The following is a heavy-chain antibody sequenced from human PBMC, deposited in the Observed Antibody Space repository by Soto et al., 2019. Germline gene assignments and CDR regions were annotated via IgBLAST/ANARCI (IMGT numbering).Heavy chain of an antibody. J-gene: IGHJ5*02. CDR1: GGSISSGGYY. Sequence: SETLSLTCTVSGGSISSGGYYWSWIRQHPGKGLEWIGYIYYSGSTYYNPSLKSRVTISVDTSKSQFSLKLSSVTAADTAVYYCARVGGINGFDPWGQGTLVTVSS. CDR2: IYYSGST. CDR3: ARVGGINGFDP. D-gene: IGHD1-20*01. V-gene: IGHV4-31*03.